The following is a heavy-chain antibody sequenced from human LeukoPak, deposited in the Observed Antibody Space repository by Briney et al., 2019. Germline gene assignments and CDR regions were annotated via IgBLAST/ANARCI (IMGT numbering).Heavy chain of an antibody. V-gene: IGHV3-23*01. CDR3: AKGEQQLVQGLGMDV. CDR2: ISGSGGST. J-gene: IGHJ6*02. CDR1: GFTFSSYA. Sequence: GGSLRLSCAASGFTFSSYATSWVRQAPGKGLEWVSAISGSGGSTYYADSVKGRFTISRDNSKNTLYLQMNSLRAEDTAVYYCAKGEQQLVQGLGMDVWAKGPRSPSP. D-gene: IGHD6-13*01.